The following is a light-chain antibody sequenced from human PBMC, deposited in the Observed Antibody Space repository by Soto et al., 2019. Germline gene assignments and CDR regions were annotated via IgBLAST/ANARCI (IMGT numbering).Light chain of an antibody. CDR1: TSNIGADYD. J-gene: IGLJ1*01. V-gene: IGLV1-40*01. CDR2: GSS. Sequence: QSVLTQPPSVSGAPGQRVTISCTGSTSNIGADYDVHWYQQLPGTAPKLLIYGSSDRPSGVPDRFSGSKSGTSASLAITGLQAEDEADYYCQSYDSSLSVYVFGTGTKVTVL. CDR3: QSYDSSLSVYV.